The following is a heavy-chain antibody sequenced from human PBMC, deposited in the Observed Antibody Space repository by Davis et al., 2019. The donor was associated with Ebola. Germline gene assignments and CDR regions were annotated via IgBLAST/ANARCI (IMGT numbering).Heavy chain of an antibody. V-gene: IGHV3-23*01. J-gene: IGHJ3*01. CDR1: GFTFSTYA. CDR2: ISASGGTA. Sequence: PGGSLRLSCVASGFTFSTYALTWVRQAPGMGLEWVSAISASGGTAYYADSVKGQFTISRDNSKTTVFLHMNSLAVEDTAVYYCAKQQLVQNAFDVWGQGTMVTVSS. CDR3: AKQQLVQNAFDV. D-gene: IGHD6-13*01.